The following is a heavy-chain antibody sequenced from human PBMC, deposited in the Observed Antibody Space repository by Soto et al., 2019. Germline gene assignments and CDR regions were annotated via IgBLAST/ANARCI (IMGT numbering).Heavy chain of an antibody. CDR3: ARGYSSSWAYYFDY. Sequence: GASVKVSCKASGGTFSSYAISWVRQAPGQGLEWMGGIIPIFGTANYAQKFQGRVTITADESTSTAYMELSSPRSEDTAVYYCARGYSSSWAYYFDYWGQGTLVTVSS. CDR2: IIPIFGTA. D-gene: IGHD6-13*01. CDR1: GGTFSSYA. V-gene: IGHV1-69*13. J-gene: IGHJ4*02.